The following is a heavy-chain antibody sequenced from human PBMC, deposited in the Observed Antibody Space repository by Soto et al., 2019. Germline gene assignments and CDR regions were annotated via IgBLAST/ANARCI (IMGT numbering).Heavy chain of an antibody. D-gene: IGHD3-22*01. CDR3: ARGGRGYVWFNEF. V-gene: IGHV1-69*01. J-gene: IGHJ4*02. CDR1: GGIFSSYA. Sequence: QEQLVQSGAEVKKPGSSVKVSCKASGGIFSSYAISWVRQAPGQGLEWMGGIIPIFGTANYAQKCQGRVTITADESTNTVYMDLSSLKSEDTAIYYCARGGRGYVWFNEFWGQGTLVTVSA. CDR2: IIPIFGTA.